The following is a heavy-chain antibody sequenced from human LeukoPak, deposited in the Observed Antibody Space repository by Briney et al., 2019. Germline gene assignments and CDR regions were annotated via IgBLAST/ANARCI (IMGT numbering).Heavy chain of an antibody. CDR2: INHSGST. Sequence: LETLSLTCAAYGGSFSGYYWSWIRQPPGKGLEWIGEINHSGSTNYNPSLKSRVTISVDTSKNQFSLKLSSVTAADTAVYYCARLGLHTPGLFSYMDVWGKGTTVTVSS. CDR1: GGSFSGYY. CDR3: ARLGLHTPGLFSYMDV. V-gene: IGHV4-34*01. J-gene: IGHJ6*03. D-gene: IGHD2-2*02.